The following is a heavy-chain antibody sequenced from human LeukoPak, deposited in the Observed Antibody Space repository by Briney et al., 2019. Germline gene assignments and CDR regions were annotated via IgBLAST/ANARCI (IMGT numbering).Heavy chain of an antibody. CDR2: ISSSGSTI. D-gene: IGHD3-10*01. CDR1: GFTFSSYE. Sequence: QPGGSLRLSCAASGFTFSSYEMNWVRQAPGKGLEWVSYISSSGSTIYYADSVKGRFTISRDNAKNSLYLQMNSLRAEDTAVYYCASTKTMVRGAGDAFDIWGQGTMVTVSS. V-gene: IGHV3-48*03. J-gene: IGHJ3*02. CDR3: ASTKTMVRGAGDAFDI.